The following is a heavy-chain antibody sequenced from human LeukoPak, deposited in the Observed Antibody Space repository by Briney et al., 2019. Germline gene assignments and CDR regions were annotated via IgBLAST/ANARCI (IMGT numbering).Heavy chain of an antibody. D-gene: IGHD2-21*02. Sequence: ASVKVSCKASGYTFTSYGISWVRQAPGQGLEWMGWISAYNGNTNYAQKLQGRVTMTTDTSTSTAYMELRSLRSDDTAVYYCARLRGYCGGDCSNWFDPWGRGTLVTVSS. CDR3: ARLRGYCGGDCSNWFDP. V-gene: IGHV1-18*01. J-gene: IGHJ5*02. CDR1: GYTFTSYG. CDR2: ISAYNGNT.